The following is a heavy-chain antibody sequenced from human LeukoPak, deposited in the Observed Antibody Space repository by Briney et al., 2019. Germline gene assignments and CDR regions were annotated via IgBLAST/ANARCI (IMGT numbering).Heavy chain of an antibody. CDR1: GYTLTSYY. D-gene: IGHD1-14*01. J-gene: IGHJ3*02. V-gene: IGHV1-46*01. CDR3: ATPNNIDAFDM. Sequence: GASVKVSCKASGYTLTSYYIHWVRQAPGQGLEWLGIIDPSGVTTNYAQNFQGRVTMTRDTSTSTVYMELSSLRSEDTAVYYCATPNNIDAFDMWGQGTMVTVSS. CDR2: IDPSGVTT.